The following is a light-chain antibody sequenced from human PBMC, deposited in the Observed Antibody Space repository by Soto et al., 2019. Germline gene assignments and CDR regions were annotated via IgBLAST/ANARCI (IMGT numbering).Light chain of an antibody. J-gene: IGKJ4*01. CDR1: QSISSY. CDR2: AAS. CDR3: QQSYRTPPT. V-gene: IGKV1-39*01. Sequence: DIQMTQSPSSLSASVGDRVTITCRASQSISSYLNWDQQKPGKAPKLLIYAASSLQSGVPSRFSGSGSGTDFTLTISSPQPEDFATYYCQQSYRTPPTFGGGTKVEIK.